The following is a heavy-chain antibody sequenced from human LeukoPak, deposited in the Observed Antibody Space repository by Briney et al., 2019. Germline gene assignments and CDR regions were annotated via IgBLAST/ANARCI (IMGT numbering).Heavy chain of an antibody. CDR1: GGTFSSSI. CDR3: ARDLGYYFDY. V-gene: IGHV1-69*01. CDR2: IIPIFGTA. Sequence: GASVKVSCKAPGGTFSSSIISWVRQAPGQGLEWMGGIIPIFGTANYAQKFQGRVTITADESTSTAYMELSSLRSEDTAVYYCARDLGYYFDYWGQGTLVTVSS. J-gene: IGHJ4*02.